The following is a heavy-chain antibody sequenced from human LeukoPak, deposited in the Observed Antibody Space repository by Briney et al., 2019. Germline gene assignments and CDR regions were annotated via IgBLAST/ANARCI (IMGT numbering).Heavy chain of an antibody. Sequence: ASVKVSCKASGYTFTSYGISWVRQAPGQGLECMGGIIPIFGTANYAQKFQGRVTITADESTSTAYMELSSLRSEDTAVYYCARATDCSGGSCYSSYYYYYMDVWGKGTTVTVSS. D-gene: IGHD2-15*01. CDR2: IIPIFGTA. CDR1: GYTFTSYG. J-gene: IGHJ6*03. V-gene: IGHV1-69*13. CDR3: ARATDCSGGSCYSSYYYYYMDV.